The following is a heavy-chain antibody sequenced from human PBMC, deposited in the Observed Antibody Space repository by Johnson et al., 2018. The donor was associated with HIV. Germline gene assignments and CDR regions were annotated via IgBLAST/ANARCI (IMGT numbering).Heavy chain of an antibody. CDR3: ARFGDMATSFHGFDI. J-gene: IGHJ3*02. CDR1: GFTFDDYG. Sequence: VQLVESGGGVVRPGGSMRLSCAASGFTFDDYGMSWVRQAPGKGLEWVSGINWNGGSTGYADSVKGRFTISRDNAKNSLYLQINSLRAEDTAVYYCARFGDMATSFHGFDIWGQGTMVTVSS. D-gene: IGHD5-24*01. V-gene: IGHV3-20*04. CDR2: INWNGGST.